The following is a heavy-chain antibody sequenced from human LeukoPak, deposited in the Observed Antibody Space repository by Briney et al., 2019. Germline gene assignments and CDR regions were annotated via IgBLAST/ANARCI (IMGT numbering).Heavy chain of an antibody. CDR2: IIPILGIA. Sequence: SVKGSCKASGGTFSIYTISWVRQAPGQGLEWMGRIIPILGIANYAQKFQGRVTITADKSTSTAYMELSSLRSEDTAVYYCASGYYDFWSGYGLGAWGQGTPVTVSS. V-gene: IGHV1-69*02. CDR1: GGTFSIYT. J-gene: IGHJ5*02. D-gene: IGHD3-3*01. CDR3: ASGYYDFWSGYGLGA.